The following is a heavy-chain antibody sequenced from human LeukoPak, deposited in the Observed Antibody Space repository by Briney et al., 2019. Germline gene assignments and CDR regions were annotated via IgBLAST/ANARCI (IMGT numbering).Heavy chain of an antibody. Sequence: GWSFSVSRVASGYSLTSKWLTWVRQAPGKGLKWVSTITGSGGRSSHADSVKGRFTISRDNSKNTLYLQMSSLRAEDTALYYCAKDGNVDYWYYYMDVWGKGTTVTVSS. CDR3: AKDGNVDYWYYYMDV. V-gene: IGHV3-23*01. D-gene: IGHD3-10*02. J-gene: IGHJ6*03. CDR1: GYSLTSKW. CDR2: ITGSGGRS.